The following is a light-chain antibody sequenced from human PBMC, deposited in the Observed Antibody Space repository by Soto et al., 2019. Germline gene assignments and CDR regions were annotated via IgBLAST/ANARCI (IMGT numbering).Light chain of an antibody. CDR3: CSYGGTYTRNWV. V-gene: IGLV2-11*01. CDR1: SSDVGGYDY. Sequence: QSALTQPRSLSGSPGQSVTISCTGTSSDVGGYDYVSWYQQYSGKAPKLIIYDVTKRPSGVPDRFSGSKSGDTASLTISGLQAEDEADYYCCSYGGTYTRNWVFGGGTQLTVL. CDR2: DVT. J-gene: IGLJ3*02.